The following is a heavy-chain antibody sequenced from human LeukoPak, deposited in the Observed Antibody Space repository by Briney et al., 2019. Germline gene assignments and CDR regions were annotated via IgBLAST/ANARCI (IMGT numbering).Heavy chain of an antibody. Sequence: GGSLRLSCAASGFTFDDYAMHWVRQAPGKGLERVSGISWNSGSIGYADSVKGRFTISRDNAKNSLYLQMNSLRAEDTALYYCAKDLYDSSGYYLDYRGQGTLVTVSS. D-gene: IGHD3-22*01. J-gene: IGHJ4*02. CDR1: GFTFDDYA. V-gene: IGHV3-9*01. CDR3: AKDLYDSSGYYLDY. CDR2: ISWNSGSI.